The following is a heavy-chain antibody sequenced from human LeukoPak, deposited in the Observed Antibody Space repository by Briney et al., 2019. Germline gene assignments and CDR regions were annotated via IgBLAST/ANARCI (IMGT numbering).Heavy chain of an antibody. J-gene: IGHJ4*02. CDR2: INPNSGGT. CDR1: GYTFTDYY. V-gene: IGHV1-2*02. Sequence: ASVKLSCKASGYTFTDYYMHWVRQAPGQGLEWMGWINPNSGGTNYAQKFYARVTMTRDTSISTAYMELSRLRSDDTAVFYCARSPDILTGENFDYWGQGTLVTVSS. CDR3: ARSPDILTGENFDY. D-gene: IGHD3-9*01.